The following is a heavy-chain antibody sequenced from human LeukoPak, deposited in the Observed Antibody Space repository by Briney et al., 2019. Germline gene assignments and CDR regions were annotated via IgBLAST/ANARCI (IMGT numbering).Heavy chain of an antibody. CDR3: VRALLGTSDY. CDR1: GFTFSTSW. J-gene: IGHJ4*02. CDR2: INPDGSIT. D-gene: IGHD7-27*01. V-gene: IGHV3-74*01. Sequence: GGSLRLSCAASGFTFSTSWMHWVRQVPGKGLAWVSRINPDGSITNYADSVKGRFTISRDNANNMLYLLMNSLRVDDTAVYYCVRALLGTSDYWGQGTLVTVSS.